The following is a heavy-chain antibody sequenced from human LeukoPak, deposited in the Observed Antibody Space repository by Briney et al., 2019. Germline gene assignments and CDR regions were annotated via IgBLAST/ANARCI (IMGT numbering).Heavy chain of an antibody. J-gene: IGHJ3*02. CDR1: GFTFSSYA. D-gene: IGHD3-10*01. Sequence: GGSLRLSCAASGFTFSSYAMHWVRQAPGKGLEWVAVISYDGSNKYYADSVKGRFTISRDNSKNTLYLQMNSLRAEDTAVYYCARDIITMVRGVKMSGYAFDIWGQGTMVTVSS. CDR3: ARDIITMVRGVKMSGYAFDI. CDR2: ISYDGSNK. V-gene: IGHV3-30-3*01.